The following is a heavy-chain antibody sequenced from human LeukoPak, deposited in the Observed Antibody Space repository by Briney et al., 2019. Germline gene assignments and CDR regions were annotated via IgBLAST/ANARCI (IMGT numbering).Heavy chain of an antibody. J-gene: IGHJ6*03. V-gene: IGHV1-2*02. CDR2: INPNSGGT. Sequence: GASVKVSCKASGYTFTGYYMHWVRQAPGQGLEWMGWINPNSGGTNYAQKFQGRVTMTRDTSISTAYMELSRLRSDDTAVYYCARDGEIEYYYDSSGYPQRYYYYMDVWGKGTTVTVSS. CDR1: GYTFTGYY. D-gene: IGHD3-22*01. CDR3: ARDGEIEYYYDSSGYPQRYYYYMDV.